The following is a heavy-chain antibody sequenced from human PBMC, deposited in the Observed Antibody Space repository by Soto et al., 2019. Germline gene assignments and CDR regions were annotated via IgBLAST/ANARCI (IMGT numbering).Heavy chain of an antibody. J-gene: IGHJ4*02. D-gene: IGHD3-3*01. CDR1: EGSIRSYY. CDR3: ARITMFGVVPGYFDS. V-gene: IGHV4-59*01. Sequence: SETLSLTSTVSEGSIRSYYWSWLRQPPRKGLEWIGYLYYTGSTDYNPSLKSRVTISVDSSKKQFSLKLSSVTAADTAVYYCARITMFGVVPGYFDSWGKGPLVTVSS. CDR2: LYYTGST.